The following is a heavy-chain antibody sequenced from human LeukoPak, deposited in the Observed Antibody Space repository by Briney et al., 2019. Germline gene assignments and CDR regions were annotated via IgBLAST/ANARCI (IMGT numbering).Heavy chain of an antibody. Sequence: RTGGSLRLSCAASGFAFSSYAMHWVRQAPGKGLEWVSAISGSGGSTYYADSAKGRFTTSRDNSKNTLYLQMNSLRAEDTAVYYCAKGPTVYYFDYWGQGTLVTVSS. V-gene: IGHV3-23*01. CDR3: AKGPTVYYFDY. CDR2: ISGSGGST. CDR1: GFAFSSYA. J-gene: IGHJ4*02.